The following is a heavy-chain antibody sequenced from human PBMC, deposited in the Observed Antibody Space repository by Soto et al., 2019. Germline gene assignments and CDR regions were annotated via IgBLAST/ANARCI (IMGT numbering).Heavy chain of an antibody. CDR1: GFTFSSYW. CDR2: IKQDGSEK. V-gene: IGHV3-7*01. CDR3: ARARKEFWSGYRFDY. D-gene: IGHD3-3*01. J-gene: IGHJ4*02. Sequence: GGSLRLSCAASGFTFSSYWMSWVRQAPGKGLEWVANIKQDGSEKYYVDSVKGRFTISRDNAKNSLYLQMNSLRAEDTAVYYCARARKEFWSGYRFDYWGQGTLVTVSS.